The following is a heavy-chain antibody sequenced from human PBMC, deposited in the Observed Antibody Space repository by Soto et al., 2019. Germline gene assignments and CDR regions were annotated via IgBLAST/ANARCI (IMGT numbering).Heavy chain of an antibody. J-gene: IGHJ6*02. CDR3: ARGYCSGGNCYNGLDV. V-gene: IGHV1-46*01. D-gene: IGHD2-15*01. CDR2: VYPSGGGT. CDR1: GYTFSITY. Sequence: QVQLVQSGAEVRKPGASVRVSCKAAGYTFSITYLHWLRQAPGQGLEWLGLVYPSGGGTNYKESFKGRLNITRDTSTSTVYMDLSRLTSEDTAIYDCARGYCSGGNCYNGLDVWGQGTTVTVSS.